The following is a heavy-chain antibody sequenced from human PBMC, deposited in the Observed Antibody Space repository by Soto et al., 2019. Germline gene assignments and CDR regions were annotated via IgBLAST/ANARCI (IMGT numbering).Heavy chain of an antibody. CDR2: ISYDGSEK. J-gene: IGHJ4*02. CDR1: GFTFSSYG. V-gene: IGHV3-30*03. CDR3: ARKPETGTTVPFDY. Sequence: SLRLSCAASGFTFSSYGMHWVRQAPGKGLEWVGVISYDGSEKYHADSVKGRFTISRDNSKNTLYLQMNSLRAEDTAAYYCARKPETGTTVPFDYWGKGTLVTVAS. D-gene: IGHD1-1*01.